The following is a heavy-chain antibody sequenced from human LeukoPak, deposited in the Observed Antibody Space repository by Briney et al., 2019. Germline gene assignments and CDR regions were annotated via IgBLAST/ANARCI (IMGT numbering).Heavy chain of an antibody. CDR1: GGSLSGYF. CDR2: ISDSGSI. J-gene: IGHJ4*02. CDR3: ARGSKGPRLLY. Sequence: SETLSLTCAVYGGSLSGYFWSWIRQPPGKGLEWIGEISDSGSINFNPSLKSRVTISVDTAKNQFSLKLNSVTAADTAVCYCARGSKGPRLLYWGQGTLVTVSS. V-gene: IGHV4-34*01. D-gene: IGHD6-6*01.